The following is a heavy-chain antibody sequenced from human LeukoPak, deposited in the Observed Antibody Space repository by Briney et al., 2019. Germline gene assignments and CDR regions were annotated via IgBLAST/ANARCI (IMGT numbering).Heavy chain of an antibody. CDR1: GGSISSYY. J-gene: IGHJ5*02. D-gene: IGHD4-17*01. CDR2: IYYSGST. V-gene: IGHV4-59*08. CDR3: ARGHRYGDYGGWFDP. Sequence: SETLSLTCTVSGGSISSYYWSWIRQPPGKGLEWIGYIYYSGSTNYNPSLKSRVTISVDTSKNQFSLKLSSVPAADTAVYYCARGHRYGDYGGWFDPWGQGTLVTVSS.